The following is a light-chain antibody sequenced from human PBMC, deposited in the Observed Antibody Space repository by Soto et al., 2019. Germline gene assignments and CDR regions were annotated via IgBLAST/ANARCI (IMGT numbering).Light chain of an antibody. CDR3: TSPTPGSLYV. J-gene: IGLJ1*01. Sequence: QSVLTQPRSVSGSPGQSVTISCTGTSSDVGGYDFVSWYQQHPGKAPKLTIYDVTKRPSWVPDRFSGAKSGNSASLTISGLRAEDEADYFCTSPTPGSLYVFGSGTKLTVL. CDR2: DVT. CDR1: SSDVGGYDF. V-gene: IGLV2-11*01.